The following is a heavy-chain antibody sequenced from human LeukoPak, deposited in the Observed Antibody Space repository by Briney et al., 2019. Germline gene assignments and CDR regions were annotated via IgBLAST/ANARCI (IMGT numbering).Heavy chain of an antibody. CDR3: ARLGFVVPAVISVY. J-gene: IGHJ4*02. V-gene: IGHV3-23*01. Sequence: PGGSLRHFCSASGFTFSSYPMSWARQAPGKGLEWVSAISGSGGSTYYADSVKGRFTISRHISKNTLYLQINSLRAEDTAMYYCARLGFVVPAVISVYWGEGTLVTVSS. CDR1: GFTFSSYP. CDR2: ISGSGGST. D-gene: IGHD2-2*01.